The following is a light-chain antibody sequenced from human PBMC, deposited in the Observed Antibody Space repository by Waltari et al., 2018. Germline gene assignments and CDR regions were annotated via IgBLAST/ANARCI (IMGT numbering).Light chain of an antibody. V-gene: IGLV1-47*01. CDR3: AAWDDSLSVP. CDR1: SSNIGSNY. J-gene: IGLJ2*01. Sequence: QSVLTQPPSASGTPGQRVTISCSGSSSNIGSNYVYWYHQLPGTAPKLLIYRNNQRPSGVPDRFSGSKSGTSASLAISGLRSEDEADYYCAAWDDSLSVPFGGGTKRTVL. CDR2: RNN.